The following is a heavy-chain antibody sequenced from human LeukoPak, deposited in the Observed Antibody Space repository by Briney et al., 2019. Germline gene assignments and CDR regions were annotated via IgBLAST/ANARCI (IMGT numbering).Heavy chain of an antibody. D-gene: IGHD2-15*01. CDR2: ISYDKSYK. CDR1: GFTLSGYS. Sequence: GGSLRLSCVASGFTLSGYSMHWVRQAPGKGLGWGAVISYDKSYKYYADSVKGRFTISRDKSNNTLYLQMNSLRPEDTAVYSCARDLGGSGSSPDQYFGMDVWGQGTTVTVSS. J-gene: IGHJ6*02. CDR3: ARDLGGSGSSPDQYFGMDV. V-gene: IGHV3-30*04.